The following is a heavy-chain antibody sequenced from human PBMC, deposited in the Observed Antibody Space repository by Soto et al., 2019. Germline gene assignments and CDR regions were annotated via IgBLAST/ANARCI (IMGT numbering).Heavy chain of an antibody. CDR2: IYPSDSDT. D-gene: IGHD3-3*01. J-gene: IGHJ5*02. Sequence: PGESLKISCKGSGYSLSTSWIGWVRQMSGKGLEWMGTIYPSDSDTRYSPSFQGQVIISADKSTSTAXXXXXXXXXXDTAMYYCXTRAEYYDFWSGYYGAWGQGTLXTVSS. CDR3: XTRAEYYDFWSGYYGA. V-gene: IGHV5-51*01. CDR1: GYSLSTSW.